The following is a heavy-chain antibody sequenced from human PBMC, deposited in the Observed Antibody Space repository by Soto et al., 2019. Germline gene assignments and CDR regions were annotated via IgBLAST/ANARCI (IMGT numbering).Heavy chain of an antibody. CDR3: ARDSVLREHAYYYYGMDV. Sequence: GASVKVSCTASGYAFTSYGISWVRQAPEHGREWMGWISAYNGNTNYAQKLQGRVTMTTDTSTSTAYMELRSLRADNTAVYYCARDSVLREHAYYYYGMDVWGQGTTVTVSS. D-gene: IGHD3-3*01. CDR2: ISAYNGNT. J-gene: IGHJ6*02. CDR1: GYAFTSYG. V-gene: IGHV1-18*04.